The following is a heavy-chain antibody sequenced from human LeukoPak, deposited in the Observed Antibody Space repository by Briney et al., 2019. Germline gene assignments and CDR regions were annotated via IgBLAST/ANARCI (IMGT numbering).Heavy chain of an antibody. J-gene: IGHJ6*03. CDR1: GFTFSSYV. CDR2: ISYDGSNE. V-gene: IGHV3-30*04. CDR3: AKCSGRFVRGKDYYYYYMDV. D-gene: IGHD6-19*01. Sequence: GGSLRLSCAASGFTFSSYVMHWVRQAPGKGLEWVAIISYDGSNEYYADSVKGRFTISRDNSKDTLYLQMNSLRAEDTAVYYCAKCSGRFVRGKDYYYYYMDVWGKGTTVTVSS.